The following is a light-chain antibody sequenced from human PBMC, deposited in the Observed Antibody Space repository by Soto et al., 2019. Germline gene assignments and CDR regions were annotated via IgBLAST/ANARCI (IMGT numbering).Light chain of an antibody. CDR3: QQYNNWPPGT. Sequence: EIVMTQSPATLSVSPGERATLSCRASQSVSSNLAWYQQKPGQAPRLVIYGASARATGIPARFSGSGYGTEFTLTISSLQCADFAIYYCQQYNNWPPGTFGQGTKLEIK. CDR1: QSVSSN. V-gene: IGKV3-15*01. J-gene: IGKJ2*01. CDR2: GAS.